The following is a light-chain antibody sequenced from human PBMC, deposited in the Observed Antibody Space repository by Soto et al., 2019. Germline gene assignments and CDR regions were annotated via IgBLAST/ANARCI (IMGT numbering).Light chain of an antibody. CDR2: DAS. CDR1: QSISRW. J-gene: IGKJ1*01. CDR3: QQYENYWT. Sequence: DIQMTQSPSTLSATSGDRVTITCRASQSISRWFAWYQHKPGKAPKLLIYDASNLDSGVPSRFSGSGSGTEFSITISNLQPDDCATYYCQQYENYWTFGQGTKVDIK. V-gene: IGKV1-5*01.